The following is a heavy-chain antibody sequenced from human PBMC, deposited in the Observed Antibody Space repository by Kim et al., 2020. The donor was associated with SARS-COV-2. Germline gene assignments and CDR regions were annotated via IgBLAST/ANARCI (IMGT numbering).Heavy chain of an antibody. Sequence: SETLSLTCAVYGGSFSGYYWCWIRQPPAKGLEWIGEINHSGSTTYNPSLMSRVTISVDTSTNQFSLKLSSVTAADPAVYYCARSAYYDSSGYLYGMDVWGQGTTVSVSS. D-gene: IGHD3-22*01. CDR1: GGSFSGYY. CDR2: INHSGST. V-gene: IGHV4-34*01. CDR3: ARSAYYDSSGYLYGMDV. J-gene: IGHJ6*02.